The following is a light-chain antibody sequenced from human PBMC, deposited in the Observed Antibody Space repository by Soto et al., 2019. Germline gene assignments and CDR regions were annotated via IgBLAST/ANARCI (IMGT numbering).Light chain of an antibody. CDR2: GAS. CDR1: QSVSSN. V-gene: IGKV3-15*01. Sequence: EIVMTQSPATLSVSPGERVTLSCRASQSVSSNLAWYQQKPGQVPRVLIYGASTRAIGIPDRSSGSGAGTEFTLTISSLQSEDFAVYYCQHCNTLWGFGGGTKVEIK. CDR3: QHCNTLWG. J-gene: IGKJ4*01.